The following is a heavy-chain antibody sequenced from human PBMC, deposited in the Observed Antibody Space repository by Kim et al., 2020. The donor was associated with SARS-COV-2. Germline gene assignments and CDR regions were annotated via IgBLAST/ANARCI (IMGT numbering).Heavy chain of an antibody. D-gene: IGHD2-15*01. V-gene: IGHV3-30*18. CDR3: AKDPYGYCSGGSCSGLHASFDY. J-gene: IGHJ4*02. Sequence: GGSLRLSCAASGFTFSSYGMHWVRQAPGKGLEWVAVISYDGSNKYYADSVKGRFTISRDNSKNTLYLQMNSLRAEDTAVYYCAKDPYGYCSGGSCSGLHASFDYWGQGTLVTVSS. CDR2: ISYDGSNK. CDR1: GFTFSSYG.